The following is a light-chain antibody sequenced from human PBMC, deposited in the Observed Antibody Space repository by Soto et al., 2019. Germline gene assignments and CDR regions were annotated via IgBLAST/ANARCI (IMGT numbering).Light chain of an antibody. CDR1: QSVSNNY. CDR2: GAS. V-gene: IGKV3-20*01. J-gene: IGKJ2*01. Sequence: EIVLTQSPGTLSLSPGERATLSCRASQSVSNNYLAWYQQKPGQAPRLLIYGASNRATGIPDRFSGSGSGTDFTLTISRLEPEDFAVYYCQQYGTAPPRYTFGQGTKLEIK. CDR3: QQYGTAPPRYT.